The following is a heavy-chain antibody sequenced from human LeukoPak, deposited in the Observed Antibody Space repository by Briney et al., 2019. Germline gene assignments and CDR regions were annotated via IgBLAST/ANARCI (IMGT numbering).Heavy chain of an antibody. Sequence: GGSLRLPCAASGFTFSSYGMHWVRQAPGKGLEWVAFIRYDGSNKYYADSVKGRFTISRDNSKNTLYLQMNSLRAEDTAVYYCAKGIDDYGILRDYWGQGTLVSVSS. CDR1: GFTFSSYG. D-gene: IGHD4-17*01. CDR2: IRYDGSNK. CDR3: AKGIDDYGILRDY. V-gene: IGHV3-30*02. J-gene: IGHJ4*02.